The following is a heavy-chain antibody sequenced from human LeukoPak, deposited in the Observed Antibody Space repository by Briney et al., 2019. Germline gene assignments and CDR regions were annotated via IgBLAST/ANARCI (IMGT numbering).Heavy chain of an antibody. CDR3: ARDGILEWLLG. D-gene: IGHD3-3*01. J-gene: IGHJ4*02. CDR2: IDSSGSTI. V-gene: IGHV3-48*03. Sequence: GGSLRLSCSGSGFTFSSYEMNWVRQAPGKGLEWISFIDSSGSTIYYADSVKGRFTISRDNAKKSLYLQMNSLRVEDTAAYYCARDGILEWLLGWGQGTLVTVSS. CDR1: GFTFSSYE.